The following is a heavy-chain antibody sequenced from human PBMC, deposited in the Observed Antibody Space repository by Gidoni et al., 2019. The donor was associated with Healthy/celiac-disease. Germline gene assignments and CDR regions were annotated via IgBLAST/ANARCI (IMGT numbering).Heavy chain of an antibody. CDR3: ARVVPKTITIFGVVIFGWFDP. J-gene: IGHJ5*02. Sequence: QVQLQQWGAGLLKPSETLSLTCAVYGGSFSGYYWSWIRQPPGKGLEWIGEINHSGSTNYNPSLKSRVTISVDTSKNQFSLKLSSVTAADTAVYYCARVVPKTITIFGVVIFGWFDPWGQGTLVTVSS. CDR2: INHSGST. V-gene: IGHV4-34*01. D-gene: IGHD3-3*01. CDR1: GGSFSGYY.